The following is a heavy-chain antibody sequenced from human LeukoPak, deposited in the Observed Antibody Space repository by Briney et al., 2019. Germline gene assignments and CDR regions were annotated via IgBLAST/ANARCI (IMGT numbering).Heavy chain of an antibody. V-gene: IGHV3-23*01. CDR1: GFTFSSYA. Sequence: GGSLRLSCAASGFTFSSYAMTWVRQAPGKGLEWVSSISGTGGSTYYADSVKGRFTISRDNSKNTLYLQMNSLRAEDTAVYYCAKGFELWSPIDYWGQGTLVTVSS. CDR2: ISGTGGST. D-gene: IGHD5-18*01. J-gene: IGHJ4*02. CDR3: AKGFELWSPIDY.